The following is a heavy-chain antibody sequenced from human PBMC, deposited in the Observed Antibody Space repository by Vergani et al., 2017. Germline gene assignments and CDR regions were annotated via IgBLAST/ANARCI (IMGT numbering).Heavy chain of an antibody. CDR1: GYTFTSYY. D-gene: IGHD2-2*02. CDR3: ARGYCSSTSCYTVDY. Sequence: QVQLVQSGAEVKKPGASVKVSCKASGYTFTSYYMHWVRQAPGQGLEWMGIINPSGGSTSYAQKFQGRVTMTRDTSTSTVYMELSSLRSEDMAVYYCARGYCSSTSCYTVDYWGQGTLVTVSS. J-gene: IGHJ4*02. CDR2: INPSGGST. V-gene: IGHV1-46*01.